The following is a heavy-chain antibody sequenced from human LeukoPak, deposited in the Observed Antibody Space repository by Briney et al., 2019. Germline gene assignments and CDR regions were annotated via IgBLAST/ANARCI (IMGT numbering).Heavy chain of an antibody. J-gene: IGHJ4*02. Sequence: SETLSLTCTVSGGSISSYYWSWIRQPPGKGLEWIGYIYYSGSTNYNPSLKSRVTISVDTSKNQFSLKLSSVTAADTAVYYCARVSLVRGATDYYFDYWGQGTLVTVSS. CDR1: GGSISSYY. D-gene: IGHD3-10*01. CDR2: IYYSGST. CDR3: ARVSLVRGATDYYFDY. V-gene: IGHV4-59*08.